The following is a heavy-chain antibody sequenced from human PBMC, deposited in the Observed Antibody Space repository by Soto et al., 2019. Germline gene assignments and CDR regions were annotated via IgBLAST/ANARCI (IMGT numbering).Heavy chain of an antibody. J-gene: IGHJ4*02. CDR3: ARGLSCSGGSCYPRPVYFDY. CDR2: INHSGST. D-gene: IGHD2-15*01. V-gene: IGHV4-34*01. Sequence: SETLSLTCAVYGGSFSGYYWSWIRQPPGKGLEWIGEINHSGSTNYNPSLKSRVTISVDTSKNQFSLKLSSVTAADTAVYYCARGLSCSGGSCYPRPVYFDYWGQGTLVTVSS. CDR1: GGSFSGYY.